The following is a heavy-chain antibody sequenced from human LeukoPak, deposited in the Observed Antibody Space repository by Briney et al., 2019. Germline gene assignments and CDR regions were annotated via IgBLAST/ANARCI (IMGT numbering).Heavy chain of an antibody. CDR1: GLTVSSNC. D-gene: IGHD3-22*01. CDR2: MYSGGST. CDR3: ARRAGDYSHPYDY. Sequence: GGSLRLSCAASGLTVSSNCMSWGRQAPGEGLEWGSFMYSGGSTYYTDSVKGRFTISRDKSKNTLYLQMNSLRAEDTAVYYCARRAGDYSHPYDYWGQGILVTVSS. V-gene: IGHV3-53*01. J-gene: IGHJ4*02.